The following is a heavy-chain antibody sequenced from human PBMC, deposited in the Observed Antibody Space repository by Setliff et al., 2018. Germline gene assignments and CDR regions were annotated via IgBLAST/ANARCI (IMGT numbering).Heavy chain of an antibody. J-gene: IGHJ4*02. CDR3: ARGALYYDSSGYYPDY. D-gene: IGHD3-22*01. V-gene: IGHV4-34*01. CDR1: GGSFSGYY. CDR2: INHSGST. Sequence: SETLSLTCAVYGGSFSGYYWSWIRQPPGKGLEWIGEINHSGSTNYNPSLKSRVTTSVDTSKNQFSLKLSSVTAADTAVYYCARGALYYDSSGYYPDYWGQGTLVTVSS.